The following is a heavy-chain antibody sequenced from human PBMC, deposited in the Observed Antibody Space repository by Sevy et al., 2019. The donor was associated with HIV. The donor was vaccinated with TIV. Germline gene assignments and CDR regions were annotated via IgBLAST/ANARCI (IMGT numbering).Heavy chain of an antibody. V-gene: IGHV4-61*01. Sequence: SETLSLTCTVSGDSVSSGNYYWSWIRQPPGKGLEWIGYNFYSGNTTYNPSLKSPVTISVDTSKNQFSLKLSSVTAADTAVYYCAGAAPGYYYAMDVWGQGTTVTVSS. J-gene: IGHJ6*02. CDR1: GDSVSSGNYY. D-gene: IGHD6-13*01. CDR3: AGAAPGYYYAMDV. CDR2: NFYSGNT.